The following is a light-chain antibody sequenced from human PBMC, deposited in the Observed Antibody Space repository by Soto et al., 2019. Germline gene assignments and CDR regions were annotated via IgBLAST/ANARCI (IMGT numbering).Light chain of an antibody. CDR3: QQYGSSPWT. Sequence: DRVLTQSPDTLSVSPGDGATLSCRASQTVNNNLAWYQQKPGQAPRLLIYGGSRRATGIPARFSGSGSGTEFTLTIGSLQSEDFAVYYCQQYGSSPWTFGQGTKVDIK. V-gene: IGKV3-15*01. CDR2: GGS. J-gene: IGKJ1*01. CDR1: QTVNNN.